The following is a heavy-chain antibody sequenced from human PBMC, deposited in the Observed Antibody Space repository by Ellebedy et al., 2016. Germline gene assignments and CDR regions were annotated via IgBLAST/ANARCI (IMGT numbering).Heavy chain of an antibody. J-gene: IGHJ4*02. CDR1: GGSISSYY. CDR2: IYYSGST. D-gene: IGHD2-15*01. V-gene: IGHV4-59*01. Sequence: SETLSLXXTVSGGSISSYYWSWIRQPPGKGLEWIGYIYYSGSTNYNPSLKSRVTISLDTSKNQFSLKLSSVTAADTAVYYCARDRGSYCSGGSCYTDWGQGTLVTVSS. CDR3: ARDRGSYCSGGSCYTD.